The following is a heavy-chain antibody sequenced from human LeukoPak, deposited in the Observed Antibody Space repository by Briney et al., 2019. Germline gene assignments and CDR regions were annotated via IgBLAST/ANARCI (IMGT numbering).Heavy chain of an antibody. D-gene: IGHD3-22*01. J-gene: IGHJ3*02. CDR1: GFTFSSYW. CDR2: INSDGSST. Sequence: PGGSLRLSCAASGFTFSSYWMHWVRQVPGKGLVWVSRINSDGSSTNYADSVKGRFTISRDNAKNSLYLQMNSLRAEDTAVYYCARDLVRYYDSSGYLGGAFDIWGQGTMVTVSS. V-gene: IGHV3-74*01. CDR3: ARDLVRYYDSSGYLGGAFDI.